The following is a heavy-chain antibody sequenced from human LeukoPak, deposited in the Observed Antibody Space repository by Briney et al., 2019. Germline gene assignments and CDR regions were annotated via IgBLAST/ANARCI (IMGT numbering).Heavy chain of an antibody. J-gene: IGHJ4*02. D-gene: IGHD4-23*01. CDR3: ARRHYGGNGFDY. CDR2: INHSGST. Sequence: KPSETLSLTCAVYGGSFSGYYWSWIRQPPGKGLEWIGEINHSGSTNYNPSLKSRVTISVDTSKNQFSLKLSSVTAADTAVYYCARRHYGGNGFDYWGQGTLVTVSS. CDR1: GGSFSGYY. V-gene: IGHV4-34*01.